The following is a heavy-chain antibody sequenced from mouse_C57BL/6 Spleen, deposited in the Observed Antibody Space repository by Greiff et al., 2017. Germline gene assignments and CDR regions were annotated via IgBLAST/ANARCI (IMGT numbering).Heavy chain of an antibody. Sequence: VQLQQSGPELVKPGASVKISCKASGYAFSSSWMNWVKQRPGKGLEWIGRIYPGDGDTNYNEKFKSKATLTVDKSSSTAYMQRSSLTSEDAAVYYCARGYGNVAYWGQGTLVTVSA. D-gene: IGHD2-1*01. J-gene: IGHJ3*01. CDR1: GYAFSSSW. V-gene: IGHV1-82*01. CDR3: ARGYGNVAY. CDR2: IYPGDGDT.